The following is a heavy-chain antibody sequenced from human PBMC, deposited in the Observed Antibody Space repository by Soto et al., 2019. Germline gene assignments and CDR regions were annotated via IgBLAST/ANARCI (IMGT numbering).Heavy chain of an antibody. CDR1: GFTFSSYA. D-gene: IGHD2-21*01. V-gene: IGHV3-23*01. CDR2: ISGSGGST. Sequence: GGSLRLSCAASGFTFSSYAMSWVRQAPGKGLEWVSAISGSGGSTYYADSVKGRFTISRDNSKNTLYLQMNSLRAEDTAVYYCAKDETSRLLLSYFDYWGQGTLVTVSS. J-gene: IGHJ4*02. CDR3: AKDETSRLLLSYFDY.